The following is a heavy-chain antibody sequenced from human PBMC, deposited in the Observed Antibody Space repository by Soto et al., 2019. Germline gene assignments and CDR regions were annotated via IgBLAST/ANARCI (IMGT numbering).Heavy chain of an antibody. D-gene: IGHD6-6*01. V-gene: IGHV1-2*04. J-gene: IGHJ4*02. CDR2: INPNSGGT. CDR1: GYTFTGYY. CDR3: ARSPRDSSSSSSRYYFDY. Sequence: GASVKVSCKASGYTFTGYYMHWVRQAPGQGLEWMGWINPNSGGTNYAQKFQGWVTMTRDTSISTAYMELSRLRSDDTAVYYCARSPRDSSSSSSRYYFDYWGQGTLVTVSS.